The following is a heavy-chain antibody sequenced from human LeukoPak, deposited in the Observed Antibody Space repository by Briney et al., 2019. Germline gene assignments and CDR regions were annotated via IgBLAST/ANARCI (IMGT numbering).Heavy chain of an antibody. V-gene: IGHV4-4*07. Sequence: PSETLSLTCTVSGGSISSYYWSWIRQPAGKGLEWIGRIYTSGSTNYNPSLKSRVTMSVDTSKNQFSLKLSSVTAADTAVYYCASENFWSGYSPPFLDYWGQGTLVTVSS. CDR1: GGSISSYY. CDR3: ASENFWSGYSPPFLDY. D-gene: IGHD3-3*01. J-gene: IGHJ4*02. CDR2: IYTSGST.